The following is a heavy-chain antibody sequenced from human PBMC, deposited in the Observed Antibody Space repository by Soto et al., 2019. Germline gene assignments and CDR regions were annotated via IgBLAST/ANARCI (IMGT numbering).Heavy chain of an antibody. CDR1: GGSISSNY. Sequence: QVQLQESGPGLVKPSETLSLICTVSGGSISSNYWSWIRQPPGKGLEWIGYIYYSGSTSTNYNPSLKSRVTISVDTSRNQFSLKLSSVTAADTAVYYCASGSYLWGFFYWGQGTLVTVSS. CDR3: ASGSYLWGFFY. D-gene: IGHD1-26*01. J-gene: IGHJ4*02. CDR2: IYYSGSTST. V-gene: IGHV4-59*01.